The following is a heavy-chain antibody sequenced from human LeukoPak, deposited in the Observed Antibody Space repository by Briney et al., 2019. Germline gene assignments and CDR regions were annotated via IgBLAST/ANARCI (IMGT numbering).Heavy chain of an antibody. Sequence: GGSLRLSCAASGFTFSSYSMNWVRQAPGKGLEWVSSITSSSSYIYYADSVKGRFTISRDNSKNTLYLQMNSLRAEDTAVYYCAKMVATITTLDYWGQGTLVTVSS. CDR3: AKMVATITTLDY. CDR1: GFTFSSYS. D-gene: IGHD5-12*01. J-gene: IGHJ4*02. V-gene: IGHV3-21*04. CDR2: ITSSSSYI.